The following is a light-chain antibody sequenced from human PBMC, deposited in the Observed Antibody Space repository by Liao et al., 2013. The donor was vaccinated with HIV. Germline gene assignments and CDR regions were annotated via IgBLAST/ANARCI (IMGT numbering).Light chain of an antibody. V-gene: IGLV3-1*01. Sequence: SYELNQPPSVSVSPGQTASVTCSGDKLGDKYVSWYQQRPGQSPVLVIYEDTKRPSGIPQRFSGSNSGNTATLTISGTQAIDEADYYCQAWDSSAAYVFGTGTKVTVL. CDR2: EDT. J-gene: IGLJ1*01. CDR3: QAWDSSAAYV. CDR1: KLGDKY.